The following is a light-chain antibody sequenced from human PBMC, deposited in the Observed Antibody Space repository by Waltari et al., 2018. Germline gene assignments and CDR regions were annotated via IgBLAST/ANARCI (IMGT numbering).Light chain of an antibody. CDR3: MFWPNNVWV. CDR1: SDINVGDFI. J-gene: IGLJ3*02. Sequence: QPVLTQPPSSSASPGDSAILTCTLPSDINVGDFIINWYQHKPGSPPRFLLYYTSDSEKAQGSGVPSRFSGSKDASANAGILLISGLQSEDEADYYCMFWPNNVWVFGGGTKLTVL. CDR2: YTSDSEK. V-gene: IGLV5-37*01.